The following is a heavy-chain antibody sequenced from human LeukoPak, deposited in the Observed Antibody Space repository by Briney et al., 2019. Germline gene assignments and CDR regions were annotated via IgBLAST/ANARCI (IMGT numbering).Heavy chain of an antibody. CDR2: IYYSGST. Sequence: SETLSLTCTVSGGSISSSSYYWGWIRQPPGKGLEWIGSIYYSGSTYYNPSLKSRVTISVDTSKNQFSLKLSSVTAADTAVYYCARDPVTFGGVIVIDDAFDIWGQGTMVTVSS. CDR3: ARDPVTFGGVIVIDDAFDI. D-gene: IGHD3-16*02. J-gene: IGHJ3*02. CDR1: GGSISSSSYY. V-gene: IGHV4-39*07.